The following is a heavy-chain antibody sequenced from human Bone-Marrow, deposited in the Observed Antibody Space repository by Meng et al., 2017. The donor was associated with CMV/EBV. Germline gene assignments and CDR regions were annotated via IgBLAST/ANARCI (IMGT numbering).Heavy chain of an antibody. J-gene: IGHJ4*02. D-gene: IGHD3-3*01. CDR1: GFTFSNYA. V-gene: IGHV3-30*04. CDR3: ARVAYDFWSGCGY. CDR2: LSYDGTNK. Sequence: GESLKISCAASGFTFSNYAMHWVRQAPGKGLEWVAVLSYDGTNKYFADSVKGQFTISRDNSKNTLYLQMNSLRTEDTALYYCARVAYDFWSGCGYWGQGTLVTLL.